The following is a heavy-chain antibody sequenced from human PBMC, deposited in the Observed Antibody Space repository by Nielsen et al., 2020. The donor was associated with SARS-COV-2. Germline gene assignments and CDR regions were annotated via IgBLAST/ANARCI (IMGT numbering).Heavy chain of an antibody. CDR3: AKDPYGSGSYQDY. D-gene: IGHD3-10*01. J-gene: IGHJ4*02. CDR1: GFTFSSYA. CDR2: ISGSGGST. Sequence: GESLNISCAASGFTFSSYAMSWVRQAPGKGLEWVSAISGSGGSTYYADSVKGRFTISRDNSKNTLYLQMNSLRAEDTAVYYCAKDPYGSGSYQDYWGQGTLVTVSS. V-gene: IGHV3-23*01.